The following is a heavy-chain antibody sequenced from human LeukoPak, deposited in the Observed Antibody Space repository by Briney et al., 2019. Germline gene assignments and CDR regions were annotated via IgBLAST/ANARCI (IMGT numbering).Heavy chain of an antibody. J-gene: IGHJ4*02. CDR2: IKQDGSEK. V-gene: IGHV3-7*01. D-gene: IGHD1-26*01. Sequence: GGSLRFSCAASGFTFSSYWMSGVRQAPGKGLEWVANIKQDGSEKYYVDSVKGRFTISRDNAKNSLYLQMNSLRAEDTAVYYCARDLGATDFDYWGQGTLVTVSS. CDR3: ARDLGATDFDY. CDR1: GFTFSSYW.